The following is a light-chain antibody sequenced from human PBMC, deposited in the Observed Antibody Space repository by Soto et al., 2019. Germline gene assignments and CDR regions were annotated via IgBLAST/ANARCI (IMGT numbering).Light chain of an antibody. J-gene: IGKJ1*01. CDR2: AAS. CDR1: QGISRY. V-gene: IGKV1-9*01. Sequence: DIQLTQSPSFLSASVGDRVTITCRASQGISRYLAWYQQKAGKAPKLLIYAASTLQSGVPSRFSGSGSGTEFTLTISSLQPEDFATYYCQQLNSYPRTFGHGTKVEIE. CDR3: QQLNSYPRT.